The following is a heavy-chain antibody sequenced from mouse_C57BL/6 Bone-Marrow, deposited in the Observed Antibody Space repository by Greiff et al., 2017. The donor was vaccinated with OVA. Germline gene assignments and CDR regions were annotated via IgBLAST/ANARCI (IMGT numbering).Heavy chain of an antibody. Sequence: VQLQESGAELARPGASVKLSCKASGYTFTSYGISWVKQRTGQGLEWIGEIYPRSGNTYYNEKFKGKATLTADKSSSTAYMELRSLTSEDSAVYVCAMEYSNYVGWFAYWGQGTLVTVSA. CDR2: IYPRSGNT. CDR3: AMEYSNYVGWFAY. D-gene: IGHD2-5*01. J-gene: IGHJ3*01. CDR1: GYTFTSYG. V-gene: IGHV1-81*01.